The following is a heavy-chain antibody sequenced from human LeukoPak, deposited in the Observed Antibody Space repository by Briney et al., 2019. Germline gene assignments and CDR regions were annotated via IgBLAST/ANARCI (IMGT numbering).Heavy chain of an antibody. D-gene: IGHD1-26*01. CDR1: GFTFSNYW. CDR2: IKHDGGET. CDR3: ARIIEGEELALDR. V-gene: IGHV3-7*04. Sequence: PGGSLRLPCAASGFTFSNYWMSWVRQAPGKGLEWVANIKHDGGETHYVASVKGRFTISRDNAKKSLDLQMHSLRAEDTAVYYCARIIEGEELALDRWGQGTLVTVSS. J-gene: IGHJ5*02.